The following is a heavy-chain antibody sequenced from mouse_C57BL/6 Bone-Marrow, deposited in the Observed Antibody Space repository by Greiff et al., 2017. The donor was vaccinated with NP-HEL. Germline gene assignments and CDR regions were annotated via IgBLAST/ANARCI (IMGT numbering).Heavy chain of an antibody. CDR3: ARIAELGFYWYFDV. CDR1: GFSLTSYG. V-gene: IGHV2-2*01. CDR2: IWSGGST. Sequence: VKVVESGPGLVQPSQSLSITCTVSGFSLTSYGVHWVRQSPGKGLEWLGVIWSGGSTDYNAAFISRLSISKDNSKSQVFFKMNSLQADDTAIYYCARIAELGFYWYFDVWGTGTTVTVSS. D-gene: IGHD4-1*01. J-gene: IGHJ1*03.